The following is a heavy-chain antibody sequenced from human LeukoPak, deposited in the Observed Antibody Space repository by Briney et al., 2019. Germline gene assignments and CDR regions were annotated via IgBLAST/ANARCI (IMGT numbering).Heavy chain of an antibody. J-gene: IGHJ4*02. V-gene: IGHV4-59*08. Sequence: SETLSLTCTVSGGSISSYYWSWIRQPPGKGLEWIGYIYYSGSTNYNPSLKSRVTISVDTSKNQFSLKLSSVTAADTAVYYCARLRFRAYSGSYYFDYWGQGTLVTVSS. CDR1: GGSISSYY. CDR2: IYYSGST. D-gene: IGHD1-26*01. CDR3: ARLRFRAYSGSYYFDY.